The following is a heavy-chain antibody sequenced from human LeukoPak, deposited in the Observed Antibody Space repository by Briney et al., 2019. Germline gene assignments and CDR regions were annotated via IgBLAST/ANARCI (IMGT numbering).Heavy chain of an antibody. V-gene: IGHV4-4*07. D-gene: IGHD3-22*01. Sequence: SEILSLTCTVSGGSISNYYWSWIRQPAGKGLEWIGLIYTSGSTNYNPSLKSRVTMSIDTSKKQFSLRLSSVTAADTAVYYCARTPIYYFDNSGYYNWGQGTLVTVSS. CDR2: IYTSGST. CDR1: GGSISNYY. J-gene: IGHJ4*02. CDR3: ARTPIYYFDNSGYYN.